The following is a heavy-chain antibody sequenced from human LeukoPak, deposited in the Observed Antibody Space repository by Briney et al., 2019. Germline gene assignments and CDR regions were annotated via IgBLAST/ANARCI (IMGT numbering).Heavy chain of an antibody. V-gene: IGHV3-7*01. CDR1: GGSISSSSYY. D-gene: IGHD3-16*01. CDR3: ARIPTFGVVITN. Sequence: ETLSLTCTVSGGSISSSSYYWGWIRQPPGKGLEWVANIKQDGNEKRYVDSVKGRFTISRDNAKNSLYLEMNSLRVEDTAVYYCARIPTFGVVITNWGQGTLVTVSS. J-gene: IGHJ4*02. CDR2: IKQDGNEK.